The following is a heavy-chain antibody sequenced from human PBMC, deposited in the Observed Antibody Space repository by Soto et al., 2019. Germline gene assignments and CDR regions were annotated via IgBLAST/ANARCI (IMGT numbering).Heavy chain of an antibody. CDR2: IYWEDDK. V-gene: IGHV2-5*02. D-gene: IGHD3-10*01. J-gene: IGHJ4*02. CDR3: AHWDYGSVTR. Sequence: QITLKESGPTLVKPTQTLTLTCTFSGFSLSTSGVGVGWIRQPPGKALEWLALIYWEDDKRYSPSLKSRLTSGKDTSINQVVLTMTNMDPVDTVTYYCAHWDYGSVTRWGQGTLVTVSS. CDR1: GFSLSTSGVG.